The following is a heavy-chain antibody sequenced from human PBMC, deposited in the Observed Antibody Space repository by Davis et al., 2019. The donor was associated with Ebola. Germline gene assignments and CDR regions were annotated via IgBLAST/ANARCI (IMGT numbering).Heavy chain of an antibody. D-gene: IGHD5-18*01. CDR1: GFTFSSYS. CDR3: ARDLRYSYGYGMDV. V-gene: IGHV3-48*04. CDR2: ISSSSSTI. J-gene: IGHJ6*02. Sequence: GESLKISCAASGFTFSSYSMNWVRQAPGKGLEWVSYISSSSSTIYYADSVKGRFTISRDNAKNSLYLQMNSLRAEDTAVYYCARDLRYSYGYGMDVWGQGTTVTVSS.